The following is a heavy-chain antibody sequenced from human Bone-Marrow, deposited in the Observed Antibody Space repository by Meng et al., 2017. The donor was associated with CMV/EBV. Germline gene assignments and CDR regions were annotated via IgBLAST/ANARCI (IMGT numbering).Heavy chain of an antibody. Sequence: GGSLRPSCAAAGFTFSSYGMHWVRQVPGKGLEWVAFIRYDGRNKYYADSVKGRFTISRDNSKNTLYLQMNSLRAEDTAVYYCAKEVQTIRITPQNNYFDYWGQGTLVTVSS. CDR2: IRYDGRNK. D-gene: IGHD2-15*01. CDR3: AKEVQTIRITPQNNYFDY. CDR1: GFTFSSYG. V-gene: IGHV3-30*02. J-gene: IGHJ4*02.